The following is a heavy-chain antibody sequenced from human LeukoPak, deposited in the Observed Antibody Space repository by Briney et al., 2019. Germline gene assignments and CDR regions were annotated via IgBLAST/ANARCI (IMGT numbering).Heavy chain of an antibody. CDR3: TTDMETDAFDI. Sequence: PGGSLRLSCAASGFTFSNARMTWVRQAPGKGLEWVGHIKSKTDGGTTDYAAPVKGRFTISRDDSKNTLYLQMNSLKTEDTAVYYCTTDMETDAFDIWGQGTMVTVS. V-gene: IGHV3-15*01. D-gene: IGHD3-3*01. J-gene: IGHJ3*02. CDR2: IKSKTDGGTT. CDR1: GFTFSNAR.